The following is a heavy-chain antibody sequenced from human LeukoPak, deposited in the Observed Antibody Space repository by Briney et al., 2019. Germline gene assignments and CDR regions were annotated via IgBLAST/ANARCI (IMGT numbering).Heavy chain of an antibody. CDR2: ITSGGSYI. CDR1: GFTFSTCT. D-gene: IGHD6-19*01. J-gene: IGHJ4*02. V-gene: IGHV3-21*04. CDR3: ARDSSGWYDLGY. Sequence: GGSLRLSCAASGFTFSTCTMNWVRQAPGKGLEWVSSITSGGSYIYYADSVKGRFTISRDNAKNSLYLQMNSLRAEDTAVYYCARDSSGWYDLGYWGQGTLVTVSS.